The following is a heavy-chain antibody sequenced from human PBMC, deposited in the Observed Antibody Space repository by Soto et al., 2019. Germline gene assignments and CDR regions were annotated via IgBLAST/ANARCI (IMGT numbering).Heavy chain of an antibody. Sequence: PSETVSLTCTDYGGSISSYYWSWIRQPPGKGLEWIGYIYYSGSTNYNPHLQRRVTISADTTKNQFPLKLSSVTAANTAVYYCARGKNYDFWSCYRKPDGIDPWGQGTLVTVS. CDR2: IYYSGST. CDR3: ARGKNYDFWSCYRKPDGIDP. CDR1: GGSISSYY. V-gene: IGHV4-59*01. J-gene: IGHJ5*02. D-gene: IGHD3-3*01.